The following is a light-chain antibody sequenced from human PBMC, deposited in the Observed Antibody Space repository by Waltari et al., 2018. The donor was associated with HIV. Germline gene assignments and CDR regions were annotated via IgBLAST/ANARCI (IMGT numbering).Light chain of an antibody. Sequence: QSALTQPRSVSGSPGQSVPISCTGSSGDAGGYNYVSWYQQHPGKAPKLIIYDVSTRPSGVPARFSGSKSGNTASLTIFGLQAEDEADYYCCSYAGSVTFVVFGGGTKVTVV. J-gene: IGLJ2*01. CDR1: SGDAGGYNY. V-gene: IGLV2-11*01. CDR2: DVS. CDR3: CSYAGSVTFVV.